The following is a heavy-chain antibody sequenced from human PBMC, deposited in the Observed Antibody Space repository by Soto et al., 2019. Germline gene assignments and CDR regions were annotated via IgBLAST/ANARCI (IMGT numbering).Heavy chain of an antibody. V-gene: IGHV4-34*01. D-gene: IGHD6-19*01. CDR2: LDQSGGT. J-gene: IGHJ6*02. CDR1: GDSLRGQS. CDR3: GGEDSNGWSGESLGG. Sequence: QVQLQQWGAGLLKVSETLSLTCAVVGDSLRGQSWNWIRQSPGKGLEWIGELDQSGGTNYNPSLKSRAIISDDQSKNQFSLTMTSVTGADTAVYFWGGEDSNGWSGESLGGWGPGTTVTVSS.